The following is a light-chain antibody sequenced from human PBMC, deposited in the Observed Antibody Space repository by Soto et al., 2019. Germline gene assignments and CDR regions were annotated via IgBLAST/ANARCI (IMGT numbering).Light chain of an antibody. CDR3: QQYNNWPRT. Sequence: EIVMTQSPATLSVSPGERATISCRASQSVGSNLAWYQQKPGQAPRLLIYDASTRATGIPAGFSGSGSGTEFTLTISSLQSEDFAIYYCQQYNNWPRTFGQGTKVDIK. CDR2: DAS. V-gene: IGKV3-15*01. J-gene: IGKJ1*01. CDR1: QSVGSN.